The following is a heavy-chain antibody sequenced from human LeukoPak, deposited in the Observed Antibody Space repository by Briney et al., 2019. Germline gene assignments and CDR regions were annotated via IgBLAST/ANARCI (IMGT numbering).Heavy chain of an antibody. J-gene: IGHJ5*02. D-gene: IGHD1-7*01. V-gene: IGHV4-4*07. CDR1: GGSISSYY. CDR3: ARDVKAGTTRYNWFDP. Sequence: SETLSLTCTVSGGSISSYYWSWIRQPAGKGLEWIGRIYTSGSTNYNPSLKSRVTMSVDTSKNQFSPKLSSVTAADTAVYYCARDVKAGTTRYNWFDPWGQGTLVTVSS. CDR2: IYTSGST.